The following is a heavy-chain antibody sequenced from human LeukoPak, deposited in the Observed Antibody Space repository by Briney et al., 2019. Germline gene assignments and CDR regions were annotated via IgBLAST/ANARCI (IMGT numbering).Heavy chain of an antibody. CDR3: ARERFGGSTLIDN. J-gene: IGHJ4*02. V-gene: IGHV4-4*07. CDR2: IYSSGST. CDR1: GGSINNYF. D-gene: IGHD3-10*01. Sequence: PSETLSLTCTVSGGSINNYFWTWIRQPAGKGLEWIGRIYSSGSTNYNPSLKSRVAMSVDTSKNHFSLRLTSVTAADTALYYCARERFGGSTLIDNWGQGTLVTVSS.